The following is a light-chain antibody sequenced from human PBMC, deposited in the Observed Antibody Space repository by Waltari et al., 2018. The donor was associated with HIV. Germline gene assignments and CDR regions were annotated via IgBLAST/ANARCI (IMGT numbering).Light chain of an antibody. V-gene: IGLV1-40*01. CDR1: SSNIGAGYD. J-gene: IGLJ3*02. CDR3: QSYDNSVSDSVV. CDR2: GAN. Sequence: QSVLTQPPSVSGAPGQRVTISCTGSSNIGAGYDVQWYQKLQGTAPKLLTYGANSRPSGVPDRFSGSKSGASASLAIAGLQAEDEADYYCQSYDNSVSDSVVFGGGTKVTVL.